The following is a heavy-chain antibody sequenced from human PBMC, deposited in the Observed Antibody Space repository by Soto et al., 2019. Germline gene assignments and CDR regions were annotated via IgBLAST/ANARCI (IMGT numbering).Heavy chain of an antibody. V-gene: IGHV4-34*01. CDR1: GGSFTGYY. J-gene: IGHJ4*02. Sequence: SETLSLTCAVYGGSFTGYYWTWIRQTPGKGLEWIGEINYRGSTYYNPSLKSRVTISVDTSKHHFSLKLSSVTAADTAVYYCARYSDSSGYYPFDYWGQGTLVTVSS. CDR3: ARYSDSSGYYPFDY. D-gene: IGHD3-22*01. CDR2: INYRGST.